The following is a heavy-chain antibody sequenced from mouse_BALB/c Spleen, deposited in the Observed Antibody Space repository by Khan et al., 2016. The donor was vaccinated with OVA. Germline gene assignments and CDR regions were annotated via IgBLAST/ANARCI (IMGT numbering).Heavy chain of an antibody. CDR1: GYTFTSHT. V-gene: IGHV1-4*01. Sequence: QVQLKQSGAELARPGASVKMSCKASGYTFTSHTMHWVKQRPGQGLEWIGYINPRSDYTQYNQKFNDKATLTADISSSTAYMQLSSLTSEDSAVYYCARRTTEYAFDDWGQGTAVTVSS. J-gene: IGHJ4*01. D-gene: IGHD2-14*01. CDR2: INPRSDYT. CDR3: ARRTTEYAFDD.